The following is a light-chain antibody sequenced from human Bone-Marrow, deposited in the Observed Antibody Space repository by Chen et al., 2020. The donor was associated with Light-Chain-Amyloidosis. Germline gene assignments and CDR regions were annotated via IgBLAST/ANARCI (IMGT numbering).Light chain of an antibody. V-gene: IGLV1-40*01. CDR1: SANVGAAYD. CDR3: QSYDTTLSGSV. J-gene: IGLJ2*01. CDR2: GNN. Sequence: QSVLTQQPSESGAPGPRVTISSSGSSANVGAAYDVQWYQQLPETAPKLLIYGNNDRPSGVPDRFSGSKSGTSASLIITGLQAEDEAEYYCQSYDTTLSGSVFGGGTKLTVL.